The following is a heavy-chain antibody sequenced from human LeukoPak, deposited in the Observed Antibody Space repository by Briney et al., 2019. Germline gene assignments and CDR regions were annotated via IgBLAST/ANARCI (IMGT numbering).Heavy chain of an antibody. CDR2: INAYNGNT. D-gene: IGHD4-17*01. Sequence: GASVKVSCKASGYTFTSYGISWVRQAPGQGLEWMGWINAYNGNTNYAQKLQGRVTMTTDTSTSTAYMELRSLRSDDTAVYYCARDAVPLDYGDWPDYWGQGTLVTVSS. J-gene: IGHJ4*02. CDR1: GYTFTSYG. CDR3: ARDAVPLDYGDWPDY. V-gene: IGHV1-18*01.